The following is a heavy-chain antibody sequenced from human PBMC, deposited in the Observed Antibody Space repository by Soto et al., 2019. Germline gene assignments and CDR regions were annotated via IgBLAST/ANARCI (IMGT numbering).Heavy chain of an antibody. CDR3: ARHRKRADTAMVTRADVGITMVRGVIGRGYYMDV. V-gene: IGHV5-51*01. CDR1: GYSCTSYW. J-gene: IGHJ6*03. D-gene: IGHD3-10*01. Sequence: PWESLKISCKGSGYSCTSYWIGRVRQMPGKGLEWMGIIYLGDSDTRYSPSFQGQVTISADKSISTAYLQWSSLKASDTAMYYCARHRKRADTAMVTRADVGITMVRGVIGRGYYMDVWGKGTTVTVSS. CDR2: IYLGDSDT.